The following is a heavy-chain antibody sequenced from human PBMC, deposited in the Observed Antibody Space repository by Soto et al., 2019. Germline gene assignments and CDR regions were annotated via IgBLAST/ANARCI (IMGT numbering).Heavy chain of an antibody. CDR1: GGSISSSSYY. J-gene: IGHJ4*02. CDR3: ARRRDIVVVPAPGPEEY. Sequence: QLQLQESGPGLVKPSETLSLTCTVSGGSISSSSYYWGWIRQPPGKGLEWIGSIYYSGSTYYNPSLKSRVTISVDTSKNQFSLKLSSVTAADTAVYYCARRRDIVVVPAPGPEEYWGQGTLVTVSS. V-gene: IGHV4-39*01. CDR2: IYYSGST. D-gene: IGHD2-2*01.